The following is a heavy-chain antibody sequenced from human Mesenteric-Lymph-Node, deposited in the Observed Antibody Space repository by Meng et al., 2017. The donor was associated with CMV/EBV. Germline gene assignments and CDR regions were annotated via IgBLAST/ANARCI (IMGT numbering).Heavy chain of an antibody. D-gene: IGHD2-2*01. CDR1: GFTFDTYT. Sequence: GESLKISCAATGFTFDTYTLTWVRQAPGKGLEWVSTISGNGYRTYYAESVQGRFTISRDNSKNTLYLQMNSLRVEDTAFYYCARAGYCSSTSCPIQFDYWGQGTLVTVSS. CDR3: ARAGYCSSTSCPIQFDY. CDR2: ISGNGYRT. J-gene: IGHJ4*02. V-gene: IGHV3-23*01.